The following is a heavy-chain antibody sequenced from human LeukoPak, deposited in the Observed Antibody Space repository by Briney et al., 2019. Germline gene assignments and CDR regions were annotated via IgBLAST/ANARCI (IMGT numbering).Heavy chain of an antibody. CDR1: GFTFSTYG. Sequence: GRSLRLSCAASGFTFSTYGMHWVRQAPGKGLEWVAVISYDGSNEYYADSVKGRFTISRDNSKNTPYLQMNSLKAEDTAIYYCARDRAYSAFDYWGQGTLVAVSS. V-gene: IGHV3-30*03. J-gene: IGHJ4*02. CDR3: ARDRAYSAFDY. D-gene: IGHD1-26*01. CDR2: ISYDGSNE.